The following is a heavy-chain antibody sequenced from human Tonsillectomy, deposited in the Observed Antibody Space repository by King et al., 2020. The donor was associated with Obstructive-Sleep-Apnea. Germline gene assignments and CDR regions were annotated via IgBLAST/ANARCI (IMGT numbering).Heavy chain of an antibody. V-gene: IGHV3-13*01. CDR2: IGAAGDT. CDR1: GFTFSNFD. CDR3: ARSVGGSLKGPFDY. Sequence: VQLVESGGALAQPGESLRLSCAASGFTFSNFDMHWVRQIIGKGLEWVSVIGAAGDTYYPVSVKGRFTISRDNAKNSLYLQMNSLRDGDTAVYYCARSVGGSLKGPFDYLGQGTLVIVSS. J-gene: IGHJ4*02. D-gene: IGHD1-26*01.